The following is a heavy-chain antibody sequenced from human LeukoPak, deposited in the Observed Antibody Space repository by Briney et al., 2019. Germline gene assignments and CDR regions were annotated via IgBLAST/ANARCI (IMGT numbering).Heavy chain of an antibody. CDR2: IYYTGST. D-gene: IGHD6-6*01. Sequence: KPSETLSLTCSVSGGSISSLYWSWIRQPPGKGLEWTGYIYYTGSTNYNPSLKSRVTMFVDMSKNQFSLRLSSVTAADTAVYYCARHRAYSSSSPFDYRGQGTLVTVSS. J-gene: IGHJ4*02. CDR3: ARHRAYSSSSPFDY. V-gene: IGHV4-59*08. CDR1: GGSISSLY.